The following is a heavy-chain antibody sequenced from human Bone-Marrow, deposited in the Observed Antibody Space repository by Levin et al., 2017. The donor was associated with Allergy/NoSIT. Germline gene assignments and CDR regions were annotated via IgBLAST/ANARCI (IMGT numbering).Heavy chain of an antibody. D-gene: IGHD1-14*01. V-gene: IGHV3-30*03. CDR2: VSNNGKNQ. CDR3: ARASGNNRHDFDF. Sequence: GGSLRLSCVGSGFTFSDHRIHWVRQAPGKGLEWVSVVSNNGKNQVYADSVRGRFTVARDNSRNTVYLHLSSLRAEDTARYYCARASGNNRHDFDFWGQGILVTVST. J-gene: IGHJ4*02. CDR1: GFTFSDHR.